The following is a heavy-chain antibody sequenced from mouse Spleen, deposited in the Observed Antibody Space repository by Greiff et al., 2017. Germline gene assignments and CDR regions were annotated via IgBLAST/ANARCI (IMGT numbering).Heavy chain of an antibody. V-gene: IGHV1-69*01. CDR2: IDPSDSYT. CDR3: ARRMITTDY. J-gene: IGHJ2*01. Sequence: VQLQQSGAELVMPGASVKLSCKASGYTFTSYWMHWVKQRPGQGLEWIGEIDPSDSYTNYNQKFKGKATLTVDKSSSTAYMQLSSLTSEDSAVYYCARRMITTDYWGQGTTLTVSS. CDR1: GYTFTSYW. D-gene: IGHD2-4*01.